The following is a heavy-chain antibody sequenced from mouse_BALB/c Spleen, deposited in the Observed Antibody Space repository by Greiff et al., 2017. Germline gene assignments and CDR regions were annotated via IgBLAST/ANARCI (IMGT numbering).Heavy chain of an antibody. V-gene: IGHV1S29*02. CDR1: GYTFTDYN. Sequence: EVQLQQSGPELVKPGASVKISCKASGYTFTDYNMHWVKQSHGKSLEWIGYIYPYNGGTGYNQKFKGKATLTADKSSSTAYMQLSSLTSEDSAVYYCAREGDGNFLYAMDYWGQGTSVTVAS. CDR3: AREGDGNFLYAMDY. D-gene: IGHD2-1*01. CDR2: IYPYNGGT. J-gene: IGHJ4*01.